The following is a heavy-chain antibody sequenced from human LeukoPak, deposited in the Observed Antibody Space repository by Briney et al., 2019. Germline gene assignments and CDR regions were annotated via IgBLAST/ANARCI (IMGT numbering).Heavy chain of an antibody. CDR2: ISYDGSNK. CDR1: GFTFSSYA. V-gene: IGHV3-30-3*01. D-gene: IGHD3-3*01. CDR3: ARSYYDFGGYYYYGMDV. Sequence: ESGGSLRLSCAASGFTFSSYATHWVRQAPGKGLEWVAVISYDGSNKYYADSVKGRFTISRDNSKNTLYLQMNSLRAEDTAVYYCARSYYDFGGYYYYGMDVWGQGTTVTVSS. J-gene: IGHJ6*02.